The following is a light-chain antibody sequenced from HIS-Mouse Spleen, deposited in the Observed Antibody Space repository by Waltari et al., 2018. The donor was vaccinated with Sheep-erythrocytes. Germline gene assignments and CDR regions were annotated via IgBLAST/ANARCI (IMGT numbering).Light chain of an antibody. CDR1: QSLLHSNGYNY. CDR3: MQALQTPIFT. J-gene: IGKJ3*01. Sequence: DIVMTQSPLSLPVHPGEPASISCRSSQSLLHSNGYNYLDWYLQQPGQSPQLLIYLCSNRASGCPDRFSGRGAGTDFTLKISRVEAEDVGVYYCMQALQTPIFTFGPGTKVDIK. V-gene: IGKV2-28*01. CDR2: LCS.